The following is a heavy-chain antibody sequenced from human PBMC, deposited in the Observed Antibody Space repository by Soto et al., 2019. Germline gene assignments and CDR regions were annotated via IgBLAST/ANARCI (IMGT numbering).Heavy chain of an antibody. Sequence: GGSLRLSCAASGFTFDDYAMHWVRQAPGKGLEWVSLISWDGGSTYYADSVKGRFTISRDNSKNSLYLQMNSLRAEDTALYYCAKDIGSYFYYGMDVLGQGTTVTVS. J-gene: IGHJ6*02. D-gene: IGHD2-2*03. V-gene: IGHV3-43D*03. CDR1: GFTFDDYA. CDR3: AKDIGSYFYYGMDV. CDR2: ISWDGGST.